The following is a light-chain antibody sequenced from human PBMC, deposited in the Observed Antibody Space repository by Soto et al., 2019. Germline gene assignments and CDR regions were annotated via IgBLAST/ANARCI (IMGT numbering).Light chain of an antibody. CDR2: GAS. J-gene: IGKJ4*01. CDR1: HSVSSK. CDR3: QQYNDWPPQLT. V-gene: IGKV3-15*01. Sequence: EIVMTQSPATLSVSVGERATLSCRASHSVSSKLAWYQQKPGQAPRLLIYGASTRATDIPARFSGSGSGTEFTRTISSQQAEDFAFYYCQQYNDWPPQLTFGGGNKVEIK.